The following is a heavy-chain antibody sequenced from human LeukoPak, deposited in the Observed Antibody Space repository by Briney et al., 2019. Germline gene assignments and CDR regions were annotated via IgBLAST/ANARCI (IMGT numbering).Heavy chain of an antibody. CDR2: ISYDGSNK. CDR1: GFTFSSYG. J-gene: IGHJ3*02. V-gene: IGHV3-30*03. Sequence: PGGSLRLSCAASGFTFSSYGMHWVRQAPGKGLEWVAVISYDGSNKYYADSVKGRFTISRDNSKNTLYLQMNSLRAEDTAVYYCATQDAFDIWGQGTMVTVSS. CDR3: ATQDAFDI.